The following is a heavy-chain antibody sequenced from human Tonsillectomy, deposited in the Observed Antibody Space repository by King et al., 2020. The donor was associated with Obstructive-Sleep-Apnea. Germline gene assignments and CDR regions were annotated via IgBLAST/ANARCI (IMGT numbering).Heavy chain of an antibody. CDR2: ISWDGGSA. Sequence: VKLVESGGLVVQPGGSLRLSCAASGFTFDDYAMHWVRQPPGKGLEWVSLISWDGGSAYYADSVKGRFTISRDNSKNSLYLQMNSLRAEDTALYYCAKAYTYGSPFYYYYGMDVWGQGTTVTVSS. V-gene: IGHV3-43D*03. D-gene: IGHD3-10*01. CDR1: GFTFDDYA. CDR3: AKAYTYGSPFYYYYGMDV. J-gene: IGHJ6*02.